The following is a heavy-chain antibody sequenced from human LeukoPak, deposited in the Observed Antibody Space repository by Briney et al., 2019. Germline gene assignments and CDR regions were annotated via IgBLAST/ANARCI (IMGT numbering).Heavy chain of an antibody. V-gene: IGHV3-43*01. CDR2: IPCDGGST. CDR1: GFTFDDYS. Sequence: GGSLRLSCAASGFTFDDYSMHWVRQAPGKGLEWVSLIPCDGGSTYYADSVKGRFTISRDNSKNSLSLQMNSLTAEDTAVYYCAKDRARRRRYYYYLDVWRKGTTVTVS. CDR3: AKDRARRRRYYYYLDV. J-gene: IGHJ6*03.